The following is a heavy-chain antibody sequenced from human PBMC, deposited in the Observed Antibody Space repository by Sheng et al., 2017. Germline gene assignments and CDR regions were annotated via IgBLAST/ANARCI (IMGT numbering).Heavy chain of an antibody. J-gene: IGHJ6*02. CDR1: GFTFSGSA. CDR2: IRSKANSYAT. CDR3: TRHRYVNYGLDV. Sequence: EVQLVESGGGLVQPGGSLKLSCAASGFTFSGSAMHWVRQASGKGLEWVGRIRSKANSYATAYAASVNGRFTISRDESKNTAYLQMNSLKTEDTAVYYCTRHRYVNYGLDVWGQGTTVTVSS. D-gene: IGHD1-20*01. V-gene: IGHV3-73*02.